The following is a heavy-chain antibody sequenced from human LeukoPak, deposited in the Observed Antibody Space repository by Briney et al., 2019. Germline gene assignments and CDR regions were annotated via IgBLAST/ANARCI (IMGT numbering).Heavy chain of an antibody. CDR2: IKQDGSEK. D-gene: IGHD6-19*01. V-gene: IGHV3-7*01. Sequence: HPGGSLRLSRAASGFTFSSYWMSWVRQAPGKGLEWVANIKQDGSEKYYVDSVKGRFTISRDNAKNSLYLQMNSLRAEDTAVYYCARIPGGYSSGWYKIHYFDYWGQGTLVTVSS. J-gene: IGHJ4*02. CDR1: GFTFSSYW. CDR3: ARIPGGYSSGWYKIHYFDY.